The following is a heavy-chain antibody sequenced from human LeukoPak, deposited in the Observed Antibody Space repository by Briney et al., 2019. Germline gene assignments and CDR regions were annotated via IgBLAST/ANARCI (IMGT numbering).Heavy chain of an antibody. V-gene: IGHV3-49*04. J-gene: IGHJ4*02. Sequence: GGSLRLSCSASGFTFGDFAMTWVRQAPGKGLEWVGIGRAKAYGATKEYAASVKGRFTISRDDSKSVAYLQMDNLKTEDAGIYYCTRGSGRFEYWGQGTRVTVPS. CDR2: GRAKAYGATK. CDR3: TRGSGRFEY. CDR1: GFTFGDFA. D-gene: IGHD5-12*01.